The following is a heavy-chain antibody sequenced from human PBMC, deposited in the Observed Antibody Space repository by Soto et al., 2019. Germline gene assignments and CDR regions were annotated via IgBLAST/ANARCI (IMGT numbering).Heavy chain of an antibody. CDR2: ISSSSSTI. V-gene: IGHV3-48*01. D-gene: IGHD2-15*01. CDR1: GFTFSSYS. J-gene: IGHJ3*02. Sequence: EVQLVESGGGLLQPGGSLRLSCAASGFTFSSYSMNWVRQAPGKGLEWVSYISSSSSTIYYADSVKGRFTISRDNAKNSLYLQMHSLRAEDTAVYYCARGMVVAYDASDIWGQGTMVTVSS. CDR3: ARGMVVAYDASDI.